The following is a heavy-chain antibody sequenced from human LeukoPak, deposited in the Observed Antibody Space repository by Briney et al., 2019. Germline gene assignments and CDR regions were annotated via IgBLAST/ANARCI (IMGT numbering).Heavy chain of an antibody. D-gene: IGHD1-26*01. CDR2: ISGSGGST. Sequence: GGSRRLSCAASGFTFSSYAMNWVRQAPGKGLEWVSTISGSGGSTYYAGSVKGRFTISRDNSKNTLYLQMNSLRAEDTAVYYCAKVPWATTPQDYWGQGTLVTVSS. V-gene: IGHV3-23*01. CDR3: AKVPWATTPQDY. CDR1: GFTFSSYA. J-gene: IGHJ4*02.